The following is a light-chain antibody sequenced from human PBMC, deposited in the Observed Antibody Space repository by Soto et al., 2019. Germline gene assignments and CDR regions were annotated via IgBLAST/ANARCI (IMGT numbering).Light chain of an antibody. CDR3: QQYGSAMWT. CDR1: QSFXNNY. J-gene: IGKJ1*01. V-gene: IGKV3-20*01. CDR2: RSA. Sequence: IVLTQPPCTLSLSPGERATLPCRARQSFXNNYAASYKQKPGKSPRLLTARSASMATGSPDRLSGSGSVTDFPLTINRLDPKYFAVYYFQQYGSAMWTFGQGTKVDIK.